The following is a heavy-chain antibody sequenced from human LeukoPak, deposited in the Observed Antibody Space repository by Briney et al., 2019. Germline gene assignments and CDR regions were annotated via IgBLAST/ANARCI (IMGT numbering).Heavy chain of an antibody. J-gene: IGHJ4*02. V-gene: IGHV4-34*01. CDR1: GGSFSGYY. D-gene: IGHD3-10*01. CDR3: ARMVRYYGSGSYYGY. Sequence: SETLSLTCAVYGGSFSGYYWSWIRQPPGKGLEWIGEINHSGSTNYNPSLKSRVTISVDTSKNQFSLKLSSVTAADTAVYYCARMVRYYGSGSYYGYWGQGTLVTVSS. CDR2: INHSGST.